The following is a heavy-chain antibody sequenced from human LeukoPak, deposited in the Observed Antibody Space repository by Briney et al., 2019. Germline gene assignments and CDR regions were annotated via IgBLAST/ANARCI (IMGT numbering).Heavy chain of an antibody. J-gene: IGHJ5*02. Sequence: GGSLRLSCAASGFTFSSYGMHWVRQAPGKGLEWVAVIWYYGSNKYYADSVKGRFTISRDNSKNTLYLQMNRLRAEDTAVYYCAKDTYGSGNWFDPWGQGTLVTVSS. CDR2: IWYYGSNK. CDR1: GFTFSSYG. D-gene: IGHD3-10*01. CDR3: AKDTYGSGNWFDP. V-gene: IGHV3-33*06.